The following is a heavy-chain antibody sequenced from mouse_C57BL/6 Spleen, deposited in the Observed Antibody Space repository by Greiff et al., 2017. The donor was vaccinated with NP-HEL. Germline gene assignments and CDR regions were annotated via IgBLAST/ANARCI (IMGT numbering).Heavy chain of an antibody. Sequence: QVQLQQSGAELVRPGASVTLSCKASGYTFTDYEMHWVKQTPVHGLEWIGAIDPETGGTAYNQKFKGKAILTADKSSSTAYMELRSLTSEDSAVYYCTRRSSGYGGFAYWGQGTLVTVSA. J-gene: IGHJ3*01. CDR1: GYTFTDYE. CDR3: TRRSSGYGGFAY. CDR2: IDPETGGT. D-gene: IGHD3-2*02. V-gene: IGHV1-15*01.